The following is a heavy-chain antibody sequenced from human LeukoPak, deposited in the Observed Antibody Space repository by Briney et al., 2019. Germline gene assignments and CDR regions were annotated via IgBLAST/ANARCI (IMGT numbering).Heavy chain of an antibody. V-gene: IGHV3-23*01. Sequence: GGPLRLSCAASGFTFSSYAMSWVRQAPGKGLEWVSAISGSGGSTYYADSVKGRFTISRDNSKNTLYLQMNSLRAEDTAVYYCAKNAVYYYDSSGRLVSYFDYWGQGTLVTVSS. CDR2: ISGSGGST. J-gene: IGHJ4*02. CDR3: AKNAVYYYDSSGRLVSYFDY. D-gene: IGHD3-22*01. CDR1: GFTFSSYA.